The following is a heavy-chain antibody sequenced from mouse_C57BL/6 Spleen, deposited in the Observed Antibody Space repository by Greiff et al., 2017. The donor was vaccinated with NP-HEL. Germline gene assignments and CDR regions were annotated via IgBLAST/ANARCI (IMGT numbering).Heavy chain of an antibody. CDR2: IDPENGDT. J-gene: IGHJ4*01. CDR3: TTKAMDY. CDR1: GSNIKDDY. Sequence: VQLQQSGAELVRPGASVKLSCTASGSNIKDDYMHWVKQRPEQGLEWIGWIDPENGDTEYASKFQGKATITADTSSNPAYLQLSSLASEDTAVYYCTTKAMDYWGQGTSVTVSS. V-gene: IGHV14-4*01.